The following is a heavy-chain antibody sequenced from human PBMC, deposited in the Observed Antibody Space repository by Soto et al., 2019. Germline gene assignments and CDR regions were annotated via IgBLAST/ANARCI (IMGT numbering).Heavy chain of an antibody. CDR2: ISYDGSNK. CDR1: GVTVSSYG. D-gene: IGHD6-13*01. V-gene: IGHV3-30*03. J-gene: IGHJ4*02. Sequence: PGGSLRLSCAVSGVTVSSYGMHWVRQAPGKGLEWVAVISYDGSNKYYADSVKGRFTISRDNSKNTLYLQMNSLRAEDTAVYYCAARIAAANFDYWGQGTLVTVSS. CDR3: AARIAAANFDY.